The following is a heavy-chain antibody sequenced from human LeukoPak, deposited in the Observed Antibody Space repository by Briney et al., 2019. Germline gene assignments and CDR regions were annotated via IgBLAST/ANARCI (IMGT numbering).Heavy chain of an antibody. J-gene: IGHJ5*02. V-gene: IGHV1-2*02. Sequence: ASVKVSCKASGYTFTGYYMHWVRQAPGQGLEWMGWINPKSGGTNYEQKFQGRVIMTRDTSISTAYMELSSLRSDDTAVYYCARHMTTANNWFDPWGQGTLVSVSS. D-gene: IGHD1-1*01. CDR2: INPKSGGT. CDR3: ARHMTTANNWFDP. CDR1: GYTFTGYY.